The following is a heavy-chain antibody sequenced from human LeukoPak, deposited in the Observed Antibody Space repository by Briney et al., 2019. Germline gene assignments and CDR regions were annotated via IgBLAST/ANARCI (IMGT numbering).Heavy chain of an antibody. CDR1: GFRFSDYS. V-gene: IGHV3-48*01. J-gene: IGHJ4*02. Sequence: PGGSLRLSCAASGFRFSDYSMNWVRQAPGKGLEWISYIGISSGNTNYADSVKGRFTISGDKAKNSLYLQMNSLRVEDTAVYYCARDYKYALDNWGQEPLVTVSS. CDR2: IGISSGNT. CDR3: ARDYKYALDN. D-gene: IGHD5-24*01.